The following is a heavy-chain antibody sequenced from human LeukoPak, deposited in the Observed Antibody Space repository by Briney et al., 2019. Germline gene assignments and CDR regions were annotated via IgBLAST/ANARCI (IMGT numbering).Heavy chain of an antibody. CDR2: IYYSGNT. J-gene: IGHJ5*02. CDR3: ARGLLLAAANWFDP. CDR1: GGSISSSNYY. Sequence: SETLSLTCTVSGGSISSSNYYWGWIRQPPGKGLEWIGSIYYSGNTYYNPSLKSRVTISVDTSKTQFSLKLTSVTAADTAVYYCARGLLLAAANWFDPWGQGTLVTVSS. V-gene: IGHV4-39*01. D-gene: IGHD6-13*01.